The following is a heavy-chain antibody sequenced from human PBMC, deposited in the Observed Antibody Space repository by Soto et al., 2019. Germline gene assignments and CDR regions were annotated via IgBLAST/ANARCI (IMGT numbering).Heavy chain of an antibody. CDR3: AGDKDSSFAY. CDR2: FFFIISLF. D-gene: IGHD2-15*01. J-gene: IGHJ4*02. CDR1: GFTSSIYS. V-gene: IGHV3-48*02. Sequence: GGSLRLSCAASGFTSSIYSMNWVRQAPGKGLEWVSYFFFIISLFYYADFLKGLFSFSRDNAKNSLYLQMNSLRDEETAVYYCAGDKDSSFAYWGKGTQVTV.